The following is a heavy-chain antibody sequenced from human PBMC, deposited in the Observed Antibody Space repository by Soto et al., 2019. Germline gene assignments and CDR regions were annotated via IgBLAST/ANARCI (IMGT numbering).Heavy chain of an antibody. CDR3: ARPLRGYSYGYYYYYGTDV. Sequence: ASVKVSCKASGGTFSSYAISWVRQAPGQGLEWMGGIIPIFGTANYAQKFQGRVTTTADESTSTAYMELSSLRSEDTAAYYCARPLRGYSYGYYYYYGTDVWGQGTTVTVSS. CDR2: IIPIFGTA. D-gene: IGHD5-18*01. J-gene: IGHJ6*02. V-gene: IGHV1-69*13. CDR1: GGTFSSYA.